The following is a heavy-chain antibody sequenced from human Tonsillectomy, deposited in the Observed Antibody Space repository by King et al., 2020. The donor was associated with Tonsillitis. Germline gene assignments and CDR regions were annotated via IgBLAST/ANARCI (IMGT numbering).Heavy chain of an antibody. CDR2: INPSGGGT. J-gene: IGHJ4*02. CDR3: ARGHVDTGMGTFDY. D-gene: IGHD5-18*01. Sequence: QLVQSGAEVKKPGASVKVSCKTSGYTFNSNYMHWGRQAPGQGLEWMGIINPSGGGTSYAQKFQGRVTMTRDTSTSTVYMELSSLRSEDTAVYYCARGHVDTGMGTFDYWGQGTLVTVSS. CDR1: GYTFNSNY. V-gene: IGHV1-46*02.